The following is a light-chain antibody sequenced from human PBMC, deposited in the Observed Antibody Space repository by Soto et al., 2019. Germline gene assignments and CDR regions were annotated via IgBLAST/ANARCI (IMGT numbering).Light chain of an antibody. J-gene: IGLJ3*02. Sequence: QLVLTQSPSASASLGASVKLTCTLSSGHSNYAIAWHQQQPEKGPRYLMKVNSDGSHSKGDGIPDRFSGSSSGAERYLTISSLQSEDEADYYCQTWDTGIRVFGGGTKVTVL. CDR1: SGHSNYA. CDR2: VNSDGSH. CDR3: QTWDTGIRV. V-gene: IGLV4-69*01.